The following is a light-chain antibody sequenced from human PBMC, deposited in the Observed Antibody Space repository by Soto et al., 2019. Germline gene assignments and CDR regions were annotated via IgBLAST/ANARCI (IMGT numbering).Light chain of an antibody. CDR1: SSNVGSYNR. Sequence: QSALTQPPSVSGSPGQSVTISCTGTSSNVGSYNRVSWYQQPPGTAPKLMIYEVSNRPSGVPDRFSGSKSGNTASLTISGLQAEDEADYYCSLYTSSSTFDYAFGNRTKVTVL. CDR3: SLYTSSSTFDYA. V-gene: IGLV2-18*01. CDR2: EVS. J-gene: IGLJ1*01.